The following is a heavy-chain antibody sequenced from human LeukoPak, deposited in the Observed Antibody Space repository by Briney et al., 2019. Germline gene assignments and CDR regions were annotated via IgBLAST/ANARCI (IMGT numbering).Heavy chain of an antibody. CDR2: ISGSGGST. Sequence: PGGSLRLSCAASGFIFSSYAMIWVRQAPGKGLEWVSAISGSGGSTYYADSVKGRFTISRDNSKNTLYLQMNSLRAEDTAVYYCAKGGDILTTSILFPDYWGQGTLVTVSS. J-gene: IGHJ4*02. D-gene: IGHD3-9*01. V-gene: IGHV3-23*01. CDR1: GFIFSSYA. CDR3: AKGGDILTTSILFPDY.